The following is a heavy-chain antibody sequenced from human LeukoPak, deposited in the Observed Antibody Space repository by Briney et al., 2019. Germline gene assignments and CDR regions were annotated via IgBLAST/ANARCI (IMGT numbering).Heavy chain of an antibody. D-gene: IGHD3-16*02. V-gene: IGHV4-4*07. CDR3: ARNLDYVWGSYLPDY. CDR1: GGSISSYY. CDR2: IYTSGST. Sequence: PSETLSLTCTVSGGSISSYYWSWIRQPAGKGLEWIGRIYTSGSTNYNPSLKSRVTMSVDASKNQFSLKLSSVTAADTAVYYCARNLDYVWGSYLPDYWGQGTLVTVSS. J-gene: IGHJ4*02.